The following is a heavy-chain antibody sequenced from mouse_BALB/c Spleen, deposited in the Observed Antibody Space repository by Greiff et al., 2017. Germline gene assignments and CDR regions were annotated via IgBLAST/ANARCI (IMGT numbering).Heavy chain of an antibody. CDR3: ARRAYYRYYWYFDV. J-gene: IGHJ1*01. Sequence: EVQRVESGAELVKPGASVKLSCTASGFNIKDTYMHWVKQRPEQGLEWIGRIDPANGNTKYDPKFQGKATITADTSSNTAYLQLSSLTSEDTAVYYCARRAYYRYYWYFDVWGAGTTVTVSS. CDR2: IDPANGNT. V-gene: IGHV14-3*02. CDR1: GFNIKDTY. D-gene: IGHD2-14*01.